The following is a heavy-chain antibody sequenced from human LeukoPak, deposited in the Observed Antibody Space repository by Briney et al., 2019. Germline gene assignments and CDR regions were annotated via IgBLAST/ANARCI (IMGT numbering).Heavy chain of an antibody. Sequence: SETLSLTCTVSGGSISNYYWSWIRQPPGKGLEWIGYIDYIGSTTYNPSLKSRVTISIDTSKNQFSLRLSSVTAADTAVYYCARGSTVLLWFGELNNWFDPWGQGTLVTVSS. CDR1: GGSISNYY. V-gene: IGHV4-59*01. CDR3: ARGSTVLLWFGELNNWFDP. J-gene: IGHJ5*02. D-gene: IGHD3-10*01. CDR2: IDYIGST.